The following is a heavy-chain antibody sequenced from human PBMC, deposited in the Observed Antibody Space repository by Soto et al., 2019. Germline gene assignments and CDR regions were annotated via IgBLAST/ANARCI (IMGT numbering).Heavy chain of an antibody. CDR3: ARVSRIAAAGRGGSNWFDP. Sequence: PSETLSLTCTVSGGSISSGDYYWSWIRQPPGKGLEWIGYIYYSGSTYYNPSLKSRVTISVDTSKNQFSLKLSSVTAADTAVYYCARVSRIAAAGRGGSNWFDPWGQGTLVTVYS. CDR2: IYYSGST. D-gene: IGHD6-13*01. CDR1: GGSISSGDYY. V-gene: IGHV4-30-4*01. J-gene: IGHJ5*02.